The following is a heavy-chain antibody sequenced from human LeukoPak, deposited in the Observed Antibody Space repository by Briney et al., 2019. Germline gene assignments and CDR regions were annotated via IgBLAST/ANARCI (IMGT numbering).Heavy chain of an antibody. CDR3: ATSRTDYDLDY. D-gene: IGHD4-17*01. V-gene: IGHV3-66*01. J-gene: IGHJ4*02. CDR2: IFSGGTT. Sequence: PGGSLRLSCAASGFTVSSKYMSWVRQAPGKGVEGVSVIFSGGTTFYADSVKGRFTISRDNSENTLYLQMNSLRAEDTAVYYCATSRTDYDLDYWGQGTLVTVSS. CDR1: GFTVSSKY.